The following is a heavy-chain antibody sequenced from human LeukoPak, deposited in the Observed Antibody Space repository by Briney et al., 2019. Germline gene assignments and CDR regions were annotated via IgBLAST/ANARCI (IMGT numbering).Heavy chain of an antibody. J-gene: IGHJ4*02. CDR3: ARRNDYDFWSGNQYDY. Sequence: SETLSLTCSVSDGSISSRSHYWGWIRQSPGKGLEWIGSIYYSGTTFYNPSLQSRVSISVDTSRNEFSLRLNSVTAVDTAVYYCARRNDYDFWSGNQYDYWGLGTLVTVSS. V-gene: IGHV4-39*01. CDR1: DGSISSRSHY. D-gene: IGHD3-3*01. CDR2: IYYSGTT.